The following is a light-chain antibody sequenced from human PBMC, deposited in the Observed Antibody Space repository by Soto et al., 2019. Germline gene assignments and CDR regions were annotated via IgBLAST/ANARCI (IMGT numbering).Light chain of an antibody. V-gene: IGLV2-14*01. CDR2: EVS. CDR3: SSYTSSSTYV. J-gene: IGLJ1*01. Sequence: QSVLTQPASVSGSPGQAITISCTGTSSDVGGYKYVSWYQQHPGKAPKLMIYEVSNRPSGVSSRFSGSKSGNTASLTISGLQAEDEADYYCSSYTSSSTYVFGTGTKLIVL. CDR1: SSDVGGYKY.